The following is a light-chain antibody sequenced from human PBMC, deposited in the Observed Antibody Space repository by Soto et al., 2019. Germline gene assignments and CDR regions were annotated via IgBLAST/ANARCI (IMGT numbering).Light chain of an antibody. V-gene: IGLV2-14*01. CDR3: SSYTSSSTYV. Sequence: QSVLTQPASVSGSPGQSITISCTGTSSDVGGYNYVSWYQQHPGKAPKLMIYDGSNRPSGVSNRFSGSKSGNTASLTISGLQAEYEADYYCSSYTSSSTYVFGTGTKLTVL. J-gene: IGLJ1*01. CDR2: DGS. CDR1: SSDVGGYNY.